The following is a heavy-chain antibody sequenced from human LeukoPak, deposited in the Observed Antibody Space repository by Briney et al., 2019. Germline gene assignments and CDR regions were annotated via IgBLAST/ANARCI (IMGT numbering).Heavy chain of an antibody. CDR3: ARPRDFWSGYHENLDY. V-gene: IGHV3-30-3*01. Sequence: PGRSLRLSCAASGFTFSSYAMHWVRQAPGKGLEWVAAISYDGSNKYYADSVKGRFTISRDNSKNTLYLQMNSLRAEDTAVYYCARPRDFWSGYHENLDYWGQGTLVTVSS. J-gene: IGHJ4*02. D-gene: IGHD3-3*01. CDR2: ISYDGSNK. CDR1: GFTFSSYA.